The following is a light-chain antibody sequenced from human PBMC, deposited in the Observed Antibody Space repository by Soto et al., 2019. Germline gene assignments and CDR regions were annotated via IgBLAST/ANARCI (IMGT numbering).Light chain of an antibody. CDR2: DAS. J-gene: IGKJ1*01. CDR3: QQYNSYST. CDR1: QSISTW. Sequence: DIPITQSPSTLSASVGDRVTITCRASQSISTWLAWYQQKPGKAPKLLIYDASSLESGVPSRFSGSGSGTEFTLTISSLQPEDFASYYCQQYNSYSTFGQGTKVEIK. V-gene: IGKV1-5*01.